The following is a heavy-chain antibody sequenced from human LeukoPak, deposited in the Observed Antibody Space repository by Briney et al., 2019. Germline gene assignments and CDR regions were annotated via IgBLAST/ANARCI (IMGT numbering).Heavy chain of an antibody. V-gene: IGHV1-69*13. D-gene: IGHD3-9*01. CDR2: IIPIFGTA. Sequence: SVKVSCKASGGTFSSYAISWVRQPPGQGLEWMGGIIPIFGTANYAQKFQGRVTIIADESTSTAYMELSSLRSEDTAVYYCAREARYYDILTGYYLFYFDYWGQGTLVTVSS. J-gene: IGHJ4*02. CDR3: AREARYYDILTGYYLFYFDY. CDR1: GGTFSSYA.